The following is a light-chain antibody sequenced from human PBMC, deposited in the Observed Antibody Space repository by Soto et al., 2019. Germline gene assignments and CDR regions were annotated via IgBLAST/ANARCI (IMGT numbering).Light chain of an antibody. CDR3: QQHNSFSIT. Sequence: GDRVTITCRASQSISAWFAWYQRKPGKAPKLLIYDATTLGDGVPSRFSGSGSGTRFTLTINSLQPDDFATYYCQQHNSFSITFGQGTRLEIK. CDR1: QSISAW. V-gene: IGKV1-5*01. CDR2: DAT. J-gene: IGKJ5*01.